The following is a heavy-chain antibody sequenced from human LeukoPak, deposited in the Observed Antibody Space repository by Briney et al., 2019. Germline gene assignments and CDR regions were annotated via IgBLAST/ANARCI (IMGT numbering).Heavy chain of an antibody. V-gene: IGHV1-69*01. CDR1: LVTPSAVV. CDR2: IIPIFGTA. Sequence: SVKVSCKASLVTPSAVVISSGGRAPGQRLKGLGGIIPIFGTANYAQKFQGRVTITADESTSTAYMELSSLRSEDTAVYYCARAGIAAAGTLDYWGQGTLVTVSS. J-gene: IGHJ4*02. D-gene: IGHD6-13*01. CDR3: ARAGIAAAGTLDY.